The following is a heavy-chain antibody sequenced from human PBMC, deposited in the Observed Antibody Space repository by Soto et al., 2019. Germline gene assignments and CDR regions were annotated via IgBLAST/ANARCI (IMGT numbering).Heavy chain of an antibody. V-gene: IGHV4-4*02. CDR1: GGSISSSNW. J-gene: IGHJ4*02. Sequence: SETLSLTCAVSGGSISSSNWWSWVRQPPGEGLEWIGEIYHSGSTNYNPSLKSRVTISVDKSKNQFSLKLSSVTAADTAVYYCARIGPTVTTVDYWGQGTLVTVSS. D-gene: IGHD4-17*01. CDR2: IYHSGST. CDR3: ARIGPTVTTVDY.